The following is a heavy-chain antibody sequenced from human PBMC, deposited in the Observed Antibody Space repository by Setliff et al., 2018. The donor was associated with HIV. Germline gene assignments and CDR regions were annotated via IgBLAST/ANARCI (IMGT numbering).Heavy chain of an antibody. CDR3: ARAITFHDAFDI. Sequence: SLTCTVSGGSISSYYWSWIRQPPGKGLEWIGYTYNSGRTNYNPSLKSRVTISVDTSKKQFSLKLSSVTAADTAVYYCARAITFHDAFDIWGQGTMVTVSS. J-gene: IGHJ3*02. CDR1: GGSISSYY. CDR2: TYNSGRT. D-gene: IGHD1-20*01. V-gene: IGHV4-59*08.